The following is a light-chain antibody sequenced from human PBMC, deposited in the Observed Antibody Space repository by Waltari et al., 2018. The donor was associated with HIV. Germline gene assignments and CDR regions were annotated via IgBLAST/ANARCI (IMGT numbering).Light chain of an antibody. CDR2: EVT. CDR1: NSDAGNYNL. J-gene: IGLJ3*02. V-gene: IGLV2-23*02. CDR3: CSYAGSDTLV. Sequence: QSALTQPASVSGSPGQSITISCTATNSDAGNYNLVTWYRQHPDQAPKLLIFEVTRRPSGVSDRFSGSKSGNTASLTISGLQAEDEADYYCCSYAGSDTLVFGGGTKLTVL.